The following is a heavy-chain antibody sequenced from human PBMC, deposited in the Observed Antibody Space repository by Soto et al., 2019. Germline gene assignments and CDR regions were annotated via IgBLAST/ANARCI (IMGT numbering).Heavy chain of an antibody. CDR3: AREALTTVRNFDY. CDR1: GGSISSGDYY. V-gene: IGHV4-30-4*01. Sequence: PSETLSLTCTVSGGSISSGDYYWSWIRQPPGKGLEWIGYIYYSRSTYYNPSLKSRVTISVDTFKNQFSLKLSSVNAEDTAVYYCAREALTTVRNFDYWGQGTLVTVSS. J-gene: IGHJ4*02. CDR2: IYYSRST. D-gene: IGHD4-17*01.